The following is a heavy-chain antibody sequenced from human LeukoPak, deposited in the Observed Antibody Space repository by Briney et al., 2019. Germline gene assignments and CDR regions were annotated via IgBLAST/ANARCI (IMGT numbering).Heavy chain of an antibody. CDR3: AGMITFGGVIFDY. Sequence: SETLSLTCTVSGGSISSHYWSWIRQPPGKGLEWIGYMYHSGSTNYNPSLKSRVTISVDTSKNQFSLKLSSVTAADTAVYYCAGMITFGGVIFDYWGQGTLVTVSS. V-gene: IGHV4-59*11. J-gene: IGHJ4*02. CDR1: GGSISSHY. CDR2: MYHSGST. D-gene: IGHD3-16*01.